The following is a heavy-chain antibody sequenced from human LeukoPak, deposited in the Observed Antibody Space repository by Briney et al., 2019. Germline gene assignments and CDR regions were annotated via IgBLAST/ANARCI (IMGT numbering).Heavy chain of an antibody. CDR3: ARGLSLSGYLDAFDV. V-gene: IGHV3-53*01. CDR2: IYSDGRT. Sequence: GRSLRLSCAASGFTISNKYMTWVRQAPGKGLEWASLIYSDGRTYYADSVKGRCTISRDNSKNTLYLQMNSLRVEDTAVYFCARGLSLSGYLDAFDVWGQGTMVTVPS. CDR1: GFTISNKY. D-gene: IGHD3-22*01. J-gene: IGHJ3*01.